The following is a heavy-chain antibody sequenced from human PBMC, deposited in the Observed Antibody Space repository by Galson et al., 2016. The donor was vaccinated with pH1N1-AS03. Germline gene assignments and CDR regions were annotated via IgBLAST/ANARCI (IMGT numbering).Heavy chain of an antibody. CDR1: GFTFDYFY. J-gene: IGHJ4*02. CDR3: ARNWNYFNL. CDR2: ISTAGITT. Sequence: SLRLSCAASGFTFDYFYMSWIRQAPGKGLEWISFISTAGITTHYAEYVKGRFTISKDNANNSLSLEITRLRTEDTALYYCARNWNYFNLWGQGVLVTVSS. V-gene: IGHV3-11*01. D-gene: IGHD1-1*01.